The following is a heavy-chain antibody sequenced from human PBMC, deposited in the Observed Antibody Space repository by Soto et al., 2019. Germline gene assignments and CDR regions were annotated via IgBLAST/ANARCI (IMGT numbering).Heavy chain of an antibody. D-gene: IGHD2-2*02. CDR3: ARVKVPAAILGAFDV. Sequence: QVQLVQSGAEMKKPGASVKVSCKASGYTFSTYGITWVRQAPGQGLDWMGWINPFKGDTNSAARFQNRVSLTNDTSTRPAYMELRSLRSDDTAVYYCARVKVPAAILGAFDVWGQGTLVTVSS. V-gene: IGHV1-18*01. CDR2: INPFKGDT. J-gene: IGHJ3*01. CDR1: GYTFSTYG.